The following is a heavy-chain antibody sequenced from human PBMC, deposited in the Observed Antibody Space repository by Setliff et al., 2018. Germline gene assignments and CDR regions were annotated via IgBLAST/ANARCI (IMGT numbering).Heavy chain of an antibody. CDR2: IKGDGSEK. J-gene: IGHJ3*02. V-gene: IGHV3-7*04. CDR1: GFTFGIYW. CDR3: GRAGKPYAIDI. Sequence: GGSLSLSCSVSGFTFGIYWMSWVRQAPGKGLEWAANIKGDGSEKYYVDSVKGRFAVSRDNAKNSLFLQMDSLTVEDTAVYYCGRAGKPYAIDIWGQGTMVTVSS.